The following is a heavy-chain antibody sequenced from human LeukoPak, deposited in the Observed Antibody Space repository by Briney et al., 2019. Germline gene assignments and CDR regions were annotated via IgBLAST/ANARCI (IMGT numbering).Heavy chain of an antibody. Sequence: PGRSLRLSCAASGFTFSSYGMHWVRQAPGKGLEWVAVIWYDGSNKYYADSVKGRFTISRDNAQNSLYLQMSSLRAEDTAVYYCARDRGIDYWGQGALVTVSS. V-gene: IGHV3-33*01. J-gene: IGHJ4*02. CDR2: IWYDGSNK. CDR1: GFTFSSYG. CDR3: ARDRGIDY. D-gene: IGHD1-26*01.